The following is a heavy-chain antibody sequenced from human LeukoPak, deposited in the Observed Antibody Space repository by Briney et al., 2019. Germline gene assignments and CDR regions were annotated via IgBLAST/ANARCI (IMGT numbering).Heavy chain of an antibody. CDR2: IYYSGST. V-gene: IGHV4-39*07. D-gene: IGHD6-13*01. Sequence: PSETLSLTCTVSGGSISSSSYYWGWIRQPPGKGLEWIGSIYYSGSTYYNPSLKSRVTISVDTSKNQFSLKLSSVTAADTAVYYCARAGRYSSSWALDYWGQGTLVTVSS. CDR1: GGSISSSSYY. CDR3: ARAGRYSSSWALDY. J-gene: IGHJ4*02.